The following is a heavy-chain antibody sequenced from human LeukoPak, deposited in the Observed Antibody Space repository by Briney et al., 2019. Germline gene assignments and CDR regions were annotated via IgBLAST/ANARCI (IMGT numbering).Heavy chain of an antibody. CDR2: IKADGRMT. D-gene: IGHD5-18*01. J-gene: IGHJ3*02. Sequence: GGSLRLSCAASGFTFTDYWMHWVRQAPGKGLVWVSRIKADGRMTDYEDSVKGRFTVSRDNAKNTLYLQMNRVRAEDTAVYYCARGGFTYGPATLGALDIWGQGTMVPVSS. CDR3: ARGGFTYGPATLGALDI. V-gene: IGHV3-74*01. CDR1: GFTFTDYW.